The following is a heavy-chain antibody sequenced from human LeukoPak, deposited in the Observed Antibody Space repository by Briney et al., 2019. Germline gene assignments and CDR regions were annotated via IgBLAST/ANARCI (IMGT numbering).Heavy chain of an antibody. CDR2: IIPIFGTA. D-gene: IGHD2-8*01. CDR1: GGTFSSYA. CDR3: ASGPSGYCTNGVCYYFDY. V-gene: IGHV1-69*01. Sequence: ASVKVSCKASGGTFSSYAISWVRQAPGQGLEWMGGIIPIFGTANYAQKFQGRVTITADESTSTAYTELSSLRSEDTAVYYCASGPSGYCTNGVCYYFDYWGQGTLVTVSS. J-gene: IGHJ4*02.